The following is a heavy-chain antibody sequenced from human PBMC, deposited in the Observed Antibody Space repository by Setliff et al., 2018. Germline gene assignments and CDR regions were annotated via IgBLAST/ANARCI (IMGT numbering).Heavy chain of an antibody. D-gene: IGHD3-10*01. CDR2: MNPNNGNT. CDR3: ARGLSDYYYESGSFPILGY. J-gene: IGHJ4*02. V-gene: IGHV1-8*01. Sequence: GASVKVSCKASGYTFTIYDINWVRQATGQGLEWMGWMNPNNGNTGYSQKFQGRVTMTRNTSTSTAYMEVSSLRSEDTAVYYCARGLSDYYYESGSFPILGYWGQGTLVTVSS. CDR1: GYTFTIYD.